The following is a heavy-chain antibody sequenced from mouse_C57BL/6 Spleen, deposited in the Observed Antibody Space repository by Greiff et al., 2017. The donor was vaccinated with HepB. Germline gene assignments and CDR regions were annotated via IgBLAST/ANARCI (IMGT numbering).Heavy chain of an antibody. CDR3: AREIYYGPWFAY. D-gene: IGHD2-1*01. Sequence: DVKLVESGGGLVKPGGSLKLSCAASGFTFSDYGMHWVRQAPEKGLEWVAYISSGSSTIYYADTVKGRFTISRDNAKNTLFLQMTSLRSEDTAMYYCAREIYYGPWFAYWGQGTLVTVSA. CDR2: ISSGSSTI. V-gene: IGHV5-17*01. CDR1: GFTFSDYG. J-gene: IGHJ3*01.